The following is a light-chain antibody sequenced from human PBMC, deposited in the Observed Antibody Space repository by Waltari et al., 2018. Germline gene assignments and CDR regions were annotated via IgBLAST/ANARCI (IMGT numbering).Light chain of an antibody. CDR3: QQSYSVIGLT. CDR1: QSISDY. CDR2: AAS. V-gene: IGKV1-39*01. Sequence: DVQLTQSPSSLAASVGASVTITCRASQSISDYLNWYQVQPGKAPKLLIYAASTLQSGVPSRFSGSGSGTHFTLTISSLQPEDSATYYCQQSYSVIGLTFGGGTKVEI. J-gene: IGKJ4*01.